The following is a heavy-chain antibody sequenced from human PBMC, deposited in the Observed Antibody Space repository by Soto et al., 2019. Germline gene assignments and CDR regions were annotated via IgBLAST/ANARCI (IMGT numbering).Heavy chain of an antibody. Sequence: ASVKVSCKASGHTFASYGISWVRQAPGQGLEWMGWISAYNGNTNYAQKFRGRVTMATDTSTSTVYMELRNLRSDDTAVYYCARCIQQDYYYGMDVWGQGTTVTVSS. CDR1: GHTFASYG. D-gene: IGHD5-18*01. CDR3: ARCIQQDYYYGMDV. V-gene: IGHV1-18*01. CDR2: ISAYNGNT. J-gene: IGHJ6*02.